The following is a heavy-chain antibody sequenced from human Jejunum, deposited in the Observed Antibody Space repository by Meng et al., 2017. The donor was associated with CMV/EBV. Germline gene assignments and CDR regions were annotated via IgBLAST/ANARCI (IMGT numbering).Heavy chain of an antibody. J-gene: IGHJ4*02. CDR1: GFTVSSSW. D-gene: IGHD3-10*01. V-gene: IGHV3-74*03. CDR3: VKGGHLGDY. CDR2: INSDGSDT. Sequence: SCAASGFTVSSSWRHWVRQAPGKGLVWVSHINSDGSDTKYADSVKGRFTISRDNAKNTLYLQMNTLRAEDTAVYYCVKGGHLGDYWGQGTLVTVSS.